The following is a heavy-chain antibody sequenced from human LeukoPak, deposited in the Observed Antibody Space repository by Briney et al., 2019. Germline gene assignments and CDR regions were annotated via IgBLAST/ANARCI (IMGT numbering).Heavy chain of an antibody. D-gene: IGHD3-22*01. J-gene: IGHJ3*02. CDR1: GTTFGLSA. Sequence: SVKVSCKVSGTTFGLSAISWVRQAPGQGLQWMAASIPIVSRTDYAQSLQDRITISWDASTGTDYMELRSLTFDDTAVYYCARVGPPRRDHYYPSSGDYLPVFEIWGHGTMVTVSS. CDR2: SIPIVSRT. V-gene: IGHV1-69*13. CDR3: ARVGPPRRDHYYPSSGDYLPVFEI.